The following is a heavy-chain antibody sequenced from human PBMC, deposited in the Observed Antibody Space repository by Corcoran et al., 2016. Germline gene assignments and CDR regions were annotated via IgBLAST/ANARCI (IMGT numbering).Heavy chain of an antibody. CDR2: IYYSGST. V-gene: IGHV4-31*03. J-gene: IGHJ6*02. CDR1: GGSISSGGYY. D-gene: IGHD4-4*01. CDR3: ARDGDYSKYRMGMDV. Sequence: QVQLQESGPGLVKPSQTLSLTCTVSGGSISSGGYYWSWIRQPPGKGLEWIGYIYYSGSTYYNPSLKSRVTISVDTSKNQFSLKLSSVTAADTAVYYCARDGDYSKYRMGMDVWGQGTTVTVSS.